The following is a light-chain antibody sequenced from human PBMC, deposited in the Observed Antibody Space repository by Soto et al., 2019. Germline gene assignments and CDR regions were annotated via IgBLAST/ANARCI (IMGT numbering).Light chain of an antibody. CDR1: QSLSKSY. J-gene: IGKJ1*01. CDR3: QQYNSYSQ. V-gene: IGKV3-20*01. CDR2: STS. Sequence: EIVLTQSPGTLSLSPGERATLSCRASQSLSKSYLAWYQQKPGQAPRLLIYSTSSRATGIPDRFSGSGSGTEFTLTISSLQPDDFATYYCQQYNSYSQFGQGTKVDIK.